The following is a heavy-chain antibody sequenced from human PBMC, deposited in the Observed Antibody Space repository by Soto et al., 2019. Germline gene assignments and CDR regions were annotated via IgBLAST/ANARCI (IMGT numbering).Heavy chain of an antibody. Sequence: PSETLSLTCFVSGYFIGAGGYYWSWIRHHPGKGLEWIGSFYSSGSIIYNPSLRSRVSISGDMSTNQFSMGLTSVTAADTARYYWARMYSSGSGWFHPWGQGTLVTVSS. CDR2: FYSSGSI. V-gene: IGHV4-31*02. J-gene: IGHJ5*02. CDR3: ARMYSSGSGWFHP. CDR1: GYFIGAGGYY. D-gene: IGHD6-19*01.